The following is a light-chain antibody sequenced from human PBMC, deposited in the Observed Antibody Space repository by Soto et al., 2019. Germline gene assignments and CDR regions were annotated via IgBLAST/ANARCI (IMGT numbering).Light chain of an antibody. CDR3: QQGHSSPLT. J-gene: IGKJ2*01. V-gene: IGKV3-15*01. CDR2: SAS. Sequence: EIAMTQSPATLSVSPGERATLSCRASQSISTELAWYQQIPGQPPRLLIYSASTRATGVPARFTGSGSGSESTLTISGLQSEDFAIYYCQQGHSSPLTFGQGTRLEI. CDR1: QSISTE.